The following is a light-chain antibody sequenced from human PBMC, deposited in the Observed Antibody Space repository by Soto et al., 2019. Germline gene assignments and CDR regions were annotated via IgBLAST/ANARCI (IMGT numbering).Light chain of an antibody. CDR1: QSVSSK. CDR2: GAS. J-gene: IGKJ1*01. CDR3: EQYNSWLWT. V-gene: IGKV3-15*01. Sequence: EIVMTQSPATLSVSPGEGATLSCRASQSVSSKLAWYQQKPGQAPRLLIYGASTRATGIPARFSGSGSGTEFKLIISSLQSEDSAVYYCEQYNSWLWTFGQGTKVEIK.